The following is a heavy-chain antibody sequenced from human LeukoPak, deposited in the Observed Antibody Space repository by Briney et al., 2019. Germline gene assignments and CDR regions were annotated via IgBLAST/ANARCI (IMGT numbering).Heavy chain of an antibody. CDR1: GGTFSSYA. D-gene: IGHD6-19*01. CDR3: ARMPRHSSGWYDY. CDR2: IIPVFGTA. Sequence: SVKVSCKASGGTFSSYAISWVRQAPGQGLEWMGGIIPVFGTANYAQKFQGRVTITADESTSTAYMELSSLRSEDTAVYYCARMPRHSSGWYDYWGQGTLVTVSS. V-gene: IGHV1-69*13. J-gene: IGHJ4*02.